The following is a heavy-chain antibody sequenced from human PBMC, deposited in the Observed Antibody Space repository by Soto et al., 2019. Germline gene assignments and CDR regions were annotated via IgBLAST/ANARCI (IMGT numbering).Heavy chain of an antibody. CDR1: GFTFSDYY. V-gene: IGHV3-11*01. J-gene: IGHJ3*02. CDR2: ISSSGSTI. D-gene: IGHD1-26*01. CDR3: AIPSPIVGAVDAFDI. Sequence: GGSLRLSCAASGFTFSDYYMSWIRQAPGKGLEWVSYISSSGSTIYYADSVKGRFTISRDNAKNSLYLQMNSLRAEDTAVYYCAIPSPIVGAVDAFDIWGQGTMVTVSS.